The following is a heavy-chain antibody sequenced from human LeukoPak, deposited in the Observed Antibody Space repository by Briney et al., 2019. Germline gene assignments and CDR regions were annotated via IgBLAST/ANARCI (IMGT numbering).Heavy chain of an antibody. Sequence: SQTLSLTCVISGDSVSSNSAAWNWIRQPPSRGLEWLGRTYYRSRWYNDYAVSVKSRITINPDTSKNQFSLQLNSVTPEDTAVYYCAMGSGNYYYGMDVWGQGTTVTVSS. CDR2: TYYRSRWYN. D-gene: IGHD3-3*01. CDR1: GDSVSSNSAA. J-gene: IGHJ6*02. V-gene: IGHV6-1*01. CDR3: AMGSGNYYYGMDV.